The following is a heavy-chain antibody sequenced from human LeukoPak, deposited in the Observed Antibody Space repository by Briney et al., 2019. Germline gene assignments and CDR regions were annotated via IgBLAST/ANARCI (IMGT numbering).Heavy chain of an antibody. Sequence: PGGSLRLSCVASGFTFSSDGMSWVRQAPGKGLEWVSAISGSDDSTYYADSVRGRFTISRDVSKNTLFLQMNSLRAEDTALYYCTKAKYYHFDYWGQGTLVTVSS. D-gene: IGHD3-16*01. CDR3: TKAKYYHFDY. J-gene: IGHJ4*02. CDR2: ISGSDDST. V-gene: IGHV3-23*01. CDR1: GFTFSSDG.